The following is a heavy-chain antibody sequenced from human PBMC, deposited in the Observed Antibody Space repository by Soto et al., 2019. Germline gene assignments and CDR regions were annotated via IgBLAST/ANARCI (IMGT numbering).Heavy chain of an antibody. V-gene: IGHV1-69*13. Sequence: SVKVSCKASGGTFSSYAISWVRQAPGQGLEWMGGIIPIFGTANYAQKFQGRVTITADESTSTAYMELSSLRSEDTAVYYCARAPPYYDFWSGYYPDPYHYGMDVWGQGTTVTVSS. J-gene: IGHJ6*02. D-gene: IGHD3-3*01. CDR2: IIPIFGTA. CDR3: ARAPPYYDFWSGYYPDPYHYGMDV. CDR1: GGTFSSYA.